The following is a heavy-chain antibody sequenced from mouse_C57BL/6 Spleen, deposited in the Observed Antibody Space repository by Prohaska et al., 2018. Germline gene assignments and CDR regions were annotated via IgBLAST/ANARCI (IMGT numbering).Heavy chain of an antibody. CDR3: ATWDLLAY. CDR2: INPSNGGT. J-gene: IGHJ3*01. D-gene: IGHD4-1*01. V-gene: IGHV1-53*01. CDR1: YTFTSYW. Sequence: YTFTSYWMHWVKQRPGQGLEWIGNINPSNGGTNYNEKFKSKATLTVDKSSSTAYMQLSSLTSEDSAVYYCATWDLLAYWGQGTLVTVSA.